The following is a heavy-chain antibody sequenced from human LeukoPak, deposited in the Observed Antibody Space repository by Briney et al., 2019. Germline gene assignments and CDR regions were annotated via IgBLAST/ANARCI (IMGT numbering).Heavy chain of an antibody. D-gene: IGHD2-2*01. Sequence: PGGSLRLSCAASGFTFSSYAMHWVRQAPGKGLEWVAVISYDGSNKYYADSVKGRFTISRDNSKNTLYLQMNSLRAEDTAVYYCARVSGGRNIVVVPVASYYFDYWGQGTLVTVSP. CDR3: ARVSGGRNIVVVPVASYYFDY. CDR1: GFTFSSYA. CDR2: ISYDGSNK. J-gene: IGHJ4*02. V-gene: IGHV3-30-3*01.